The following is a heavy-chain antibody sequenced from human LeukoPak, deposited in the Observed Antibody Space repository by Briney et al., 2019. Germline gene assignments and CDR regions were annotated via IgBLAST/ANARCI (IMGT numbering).Heavy chain of an antibody. J-gene: IGHJ4*02. V-gene: IGHV3-49*04. Sequence: PGGSLRLSCIASGFTFGDYAMTWVRQAPGKGLEWVGFIRSKVYGRTPEYAASVKGRFTISRDDSKGIAYLQMNSLKTEDTAVYYCTRDQTPYYWGQGTLVTVSS. CDR1: GFTFGDYA. CDR3: TRDQTPYY. CDR2: IRSKVYGRTP.